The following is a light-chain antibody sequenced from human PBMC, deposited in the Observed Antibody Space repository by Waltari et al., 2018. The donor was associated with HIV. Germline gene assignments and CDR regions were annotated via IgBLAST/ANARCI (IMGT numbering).Light chain of an antibody. CDR1: SSDVGSYNR. Sequence: QSALTQPPSVSGSPGQSVSISCTGSSSDVGSYNRVSWYPQPPGTAPKLIIYEVNNRPSGVPDRFSGAQSGNTASLTISGLQAEDEADYYCSLYTGTTNVLFGGGTKLTVL. CDR2: EVN. V-gene: IGLV2-18*01. J-gene: IGLJ2*01. CDR3: SLYTGTTNVL.